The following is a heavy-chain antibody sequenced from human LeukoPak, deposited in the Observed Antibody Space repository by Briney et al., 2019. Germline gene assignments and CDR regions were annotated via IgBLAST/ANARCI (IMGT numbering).Heavy chain of an antibody. CDR1: GYTFTGHY. J-gene: IGHJ3*02. D-gene: IGHD3-22*01. CDR2: IHPNTGGT. V-gene: IGHV1-2*02. CDR3: ASEYKYDSSGANAFDI. Sequence: ASEKVSCKASGYTFTGHYIHWVRQAPGQGLEWMGWIHPNTGGTKYAQKFQGRVTMTRDTSSSTAYMELSSLRSADTAVYYCASEYKYDSSGANAFDIWGQGTMVTVSS.